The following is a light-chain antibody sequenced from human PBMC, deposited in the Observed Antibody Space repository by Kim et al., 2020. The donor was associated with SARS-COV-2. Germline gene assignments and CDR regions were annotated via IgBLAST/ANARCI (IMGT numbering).Light chain of an antibody. CDR1: QSVSSSY. Sequence: SPGEKATLSCRASQSVSSSYLAWYQQKPGQAPRLLIYGAASRATGIPDRFSGSGSGTDFTLTISRLEPEDFAVYYCQQYGSSPLTFGGGTKVDIK. J-gene: IGKJ4*01. V-gene: IGKV3-20*01. CDR2: GAA. CDR3: QQYGSSPLT.